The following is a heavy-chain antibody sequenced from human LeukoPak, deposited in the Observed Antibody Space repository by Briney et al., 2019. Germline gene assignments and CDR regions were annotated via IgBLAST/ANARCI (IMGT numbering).Heavy chain of an antibody. CDR1: GYSISSGYY. Sequence: SETLSLTCAVSGYSISSGYYWGWIRQPPGKGLEWIGSIYHSGRTFCNPSLKSRVTISVDTSKNQFPLKVTSVTAADTAVYYCARHAYGDHLWPWGQGTLVTVSS. J-gene: IGHJ5*02. CDR2: IYHSGRT. D-gene: IGHD4-17*01. V-gene: IGHV4-38-2*01. CDR3: ARHAYGDHLWP.